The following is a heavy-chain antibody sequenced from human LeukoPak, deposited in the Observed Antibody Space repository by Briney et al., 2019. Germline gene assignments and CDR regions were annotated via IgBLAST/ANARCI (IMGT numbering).Heavy chain of an antibody. J-gene: IGHJ4*02. CDR3: ARDRQGDGFAYFDF. CDR2: INPNSGGT. CDR1: GYTFSDYY. D-gene: IGHD5-24*01. V-gene: IGHV1-2*02. Sequence: ASVKVSCKASGYTFSDYYIHWVRQAPGQGLEWMAWINPNSGGTNYEQKFQGRVTMTRDTSITTAYMELSRLTSDDTAVYFCARDRQGDGFAYFDFWGQGTLATVSS.